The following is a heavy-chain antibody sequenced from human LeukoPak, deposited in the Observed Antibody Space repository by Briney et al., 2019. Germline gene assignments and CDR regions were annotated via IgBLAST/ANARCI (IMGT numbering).Heavy chain of an antibody. D-gene: IGHD2-2*01. CDR1: GFTVSSNY. CDR2: IHSGGST. J-gene: IGHJ4*02. CDR3: ARLPAYCSSTSCYYDY. Sequence: GGSLRLSCAASGFTVSSNYMSWVRQAPGKGLEWVSVIHSGGSTYYADSVKGRFTISRDNAKNSLFLQMNSLRAEDTAVYYCARLPAYCSSTSCYYDYWGQGTLVTVSS. V-gene: IGHV3-66*04.